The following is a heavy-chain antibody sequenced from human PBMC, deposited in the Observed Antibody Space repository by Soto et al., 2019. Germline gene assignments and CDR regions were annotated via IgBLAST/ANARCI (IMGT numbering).Heavy chain of an antibody. CDR2: IHPRGST. CDR3: ARGEERVAMPSGY. CDR1: GASVTTGGYF. J-gene: IGHJ4*02. Sequence: SETLSLTCTVSGASVTTGGYFWTWLLQHPGKGPEWIGDIHPRGSTSYNPSFKSRLTISVDTSKNHFSLTLSSVTAADTAVYYWARGEERVAMPSGYWGRGTLVTVSS. D-gene: IGHD2-2*01. V-gene: IGHV4-31*03.